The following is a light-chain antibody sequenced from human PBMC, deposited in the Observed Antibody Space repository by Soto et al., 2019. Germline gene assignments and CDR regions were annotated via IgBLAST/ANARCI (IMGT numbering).Light chain of an antibody. J-gene: IGKJ5*01. CDR3: QQYNIWRSIT. V-gene: IGKV1-12*01. CDR1: QDLDWW. CDR2: AAS. Sequence: DIQMTQSPSSLSASVGDRVTITCRASQDLDWWLAWYQQKPGEAPKVLIFAASSLQSGVPSRFSGSGYGTYFTLTISSLQSEDFAVYYCQQYNIWRSITFGPGTRLEIK.